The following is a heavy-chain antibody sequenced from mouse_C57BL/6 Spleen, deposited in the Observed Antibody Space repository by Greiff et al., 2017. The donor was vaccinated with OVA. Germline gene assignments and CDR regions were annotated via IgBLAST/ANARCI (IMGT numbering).Heavy chain of an antibody. D-gene: IGHD1-1*01. J-gene: IGHJ2*01. CDR2: INPNNGGT. CDR1: GYTFTDYY. CDR3: ARGLITTVIGGGY. Sequence: EVQLQQSGPELVKPGASVKISCKASGYTFTDYYMNWVKQSHGKSLEWIGDINPNNGGTSYNQKFKGKATLTVDKSSSTAYMELRSLTSEDSAVYYCARGLITTVIGGGYWGQGTTLTVSS. V-gene: IGHV1-26*01.